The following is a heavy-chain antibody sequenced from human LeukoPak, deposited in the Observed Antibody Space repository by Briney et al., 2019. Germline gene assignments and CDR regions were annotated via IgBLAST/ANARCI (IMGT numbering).Heavy chain of an antibody. CDR3: ARGGITWFDP. V-gene: IGHV4-31*01. D-gene: IGHD2-15*01. Sequence: SQTLSLTCTVSGGSISSGGYYWSWIRQHPGKGLEWIGYIYYSGSTYYNPSLKSQVTVSVDTSKNQFSLKLSSVTAADTAVYYCARGGITWFDPWGQGTLVTVSS. CDR2: IYYSGST. J-gene: IGHJ5*02. CDR1: GGSISSGGYY.